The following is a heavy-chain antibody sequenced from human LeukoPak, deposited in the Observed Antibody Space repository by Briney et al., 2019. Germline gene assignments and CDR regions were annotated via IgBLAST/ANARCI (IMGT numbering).Heavy chain of an antibody. CDR2: INPNSGGT. CDR3: ASFPPLGYCSSTSCYNWFDP. D-gene: IGHD2-2*01. CDR1: GYTFTGYY. V-gene: IGHV1-2*02. J-gene: IGHJ5*02. Sequence: ASVKVSCKASGYTFTGYYMHWVRQAPGQGLEWMGWINPNSGGTNYAQKFQGRVTTTRDTSISAAYMELSRLRSDDTAVYYCASFPPLGYCSSTSCYNWFDPWGQGTLVTVSS.